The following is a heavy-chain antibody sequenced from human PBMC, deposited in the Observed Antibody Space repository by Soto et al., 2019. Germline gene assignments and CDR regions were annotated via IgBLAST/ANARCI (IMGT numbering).Heavy chain of an antibody. J-gene: IGHJ4*02. CDR1: GASLRSGSYY. D-gene: IGHD2-21*01. V-gene: IGHV4-61*01. Sequence: SETLSLTCTVSGASLRSGSYYWSWIRQPPGKGLEWIGYISHSGRTNYDPSLKSRLTMSVDTSQNQFSLQLNSVTAADTAVYSCLIASPFKERAQGALVTVSS. CDR2: ISHSGRT. CDR3: LIASPFKE.